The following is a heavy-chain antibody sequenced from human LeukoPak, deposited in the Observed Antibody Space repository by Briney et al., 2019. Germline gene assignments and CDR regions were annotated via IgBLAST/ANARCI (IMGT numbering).Heavy chain of an antibody. J-gene: IGHJ4*02. CDR1: GFTFSSYA. CDR2: ISGSGGST. Sequence: QPGGSLRLSCAASGFTFSSYAMSWVRQAPGKGLEWVSAISGSGGSTYYADSVKGRFTISRDNSKNTLYLQMNSLRAEDTAVYYCASDQRRDGYNYADYWGQGTLVTVSS. V-gene: IGHV3-23*01. D-gene: IGHD5-24*01. CDR3: ASDQRRDGYNYADY.